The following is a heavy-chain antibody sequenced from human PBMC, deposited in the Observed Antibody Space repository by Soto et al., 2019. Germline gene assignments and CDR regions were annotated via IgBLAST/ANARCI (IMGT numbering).Heavy chain of an antibody. Sequence: QVQLVESGGGLVKPGGSLRLSCAASGFTFSDYYMSWIRQAPGKGLEWVSYISRSGSTIYYADSVKGRFTISRDNAKNSLYLQMNSLRAEDTAVNYWARLSLEMATVYAFDIWGQGTMVTVSS. CDR2: ISRSGSTI. CDR1: GFTFSDYY. CDR3: ARLSLEMATVYAFDI. D-gene: IGHD4-4*01. J-gene: IGHJ3*02. V-gene: IGHV3-11*01.